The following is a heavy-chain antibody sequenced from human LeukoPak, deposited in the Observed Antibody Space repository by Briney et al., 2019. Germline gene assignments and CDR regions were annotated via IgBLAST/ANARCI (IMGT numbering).Heavy chain of an antibody. D-gene: IGHD5-24*01. V-gene: IGHV3-23*01. CDR2: INSNGGTT. J-gene: IGHJ6*02. CDR3: AREEMDNQYYYYGMDV. Sequence: PGGSLRLSCAASGFTFSIYAMSWVRQAPGKGLEWVSVINSNGGTTFYANSVKGRFTISRDNSKNTLYLQMNSLRAEDTAVYYCAREEMDNQYYYYGMDVWGQGTTVTVSS. CDR1: GFTFSIYA.